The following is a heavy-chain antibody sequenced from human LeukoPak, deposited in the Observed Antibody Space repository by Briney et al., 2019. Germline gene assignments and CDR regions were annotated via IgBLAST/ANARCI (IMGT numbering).Heavy chain of an antibody. CDR3: AKEVIVGVSFDY. CDR2: ISGSGSST. Sequence: GGSLRLSCAASGFTFSSYAMRWVRQAPGKGLEWVSAISGSGSSTYYADSVKGRLTISRDNSKNTLYLQMNSLRGEDTAVYNCAKEVIVGVSFDYWGQGTLVTVYS. V-gene: IGHV3-23*01. D-gene: IGHD1-26*01. J-gene: IGHJ4*02. CDR1: GFTFSSYA.